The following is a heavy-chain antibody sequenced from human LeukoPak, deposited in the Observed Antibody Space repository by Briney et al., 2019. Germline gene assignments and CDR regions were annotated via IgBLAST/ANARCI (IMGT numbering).Heavy chain of an antibody. CDR3: ARSNYDSSGYPGTWGY. CDR1: GGSISSSSYY. V-gene: IGHV4-39*07. D-gene: IGHD3-22*01. J-gene: IGHJ4*02. Sequence: SETLSLTCTVSGGSISSSSYYWGWIRQPPGKGLEWIGSIYYSGSTYYNPSLKSRVTISVDTSKNQFSLKLSSVTAADTAVYYCARSNYDSSGYPGTWGYWGQGTLVTVSS. CDR2: IYYSGST.